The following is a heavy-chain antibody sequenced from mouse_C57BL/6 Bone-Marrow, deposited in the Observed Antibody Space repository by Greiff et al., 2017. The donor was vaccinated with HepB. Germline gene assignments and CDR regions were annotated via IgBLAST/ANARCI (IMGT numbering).Heavy chain of an antibody. CDR3: VRDPLYYGSSVWYFDV. CDR2: IRSKSSNYAT. CDR1: GFTFNTYA. J-gene: IGHJ1*03. Sequence: GGGLVQPKGSLTLSCAASGFTFNTYAMHWVRQAPGKGLEWVARIRSKSSNYATYYADSVKDRFTISRDDSQSMLYLQMNNLKTEDTAMYYCVRDPLYYGSSVWYFDVWGTGTTVTVSS. D-gene: IGHD1-1*01. V-gene: IGHV10-3*01.